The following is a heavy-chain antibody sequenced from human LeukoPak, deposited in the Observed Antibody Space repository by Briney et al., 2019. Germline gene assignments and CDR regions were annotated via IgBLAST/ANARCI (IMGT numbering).Heavy chain of an antibody. Sequence: PSGTLSLICTVSGGSLSSYYWSWLRQPPGKGLEWIGYIYTSGSTNYNPSLKSRVTISVDTSKNQFSLELSSVTAADTAVYYCARHNLFWGVISLNDAFDIWGQGTMVTVSS. CDR3: ARHNLFWGVISLNDAFDI. J-gene: IGHJ3*02. V-gene: IGHV4-4*09. CDR1: GGSLSSYY. D-gene: IGHD3-16*01. CDR2: IYTSGST.